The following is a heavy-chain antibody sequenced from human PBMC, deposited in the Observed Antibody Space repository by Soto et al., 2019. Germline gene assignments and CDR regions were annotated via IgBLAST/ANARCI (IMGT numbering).Heavy chain of an antibody. Sequence: SETLSLTCAVSGGSMSSSNWWSWVRQPPGKGLEWIGEIYHSGSTNYNPSLKSRVTISVDKSKNQFSLKLSSVTAADTAVYYCARDNRKLWFGEFYYYGMDVWGQGTTVS. D-gene: IGHD3-10*01. V-gene: IGHV4-4*02. CDR1: GGSMSSSNW. J-gene: IGHJ6*02. CDR3: ARDNRKLWFGEFYYYGMDV. CDR2: IYHSGST.